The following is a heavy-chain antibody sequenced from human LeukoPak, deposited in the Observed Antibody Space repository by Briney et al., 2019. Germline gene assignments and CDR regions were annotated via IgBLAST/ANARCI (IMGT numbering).Heavy chain of an antibody. CDR1: GFTFSDYY. CDR2: ISSSGSTI. J-gene: IGHJ6*02. CDR3: ARDLGYCSGGSCYPYGMDV. Sequence: GGSLRLSCAASGFTFSDYYMSWIRQAPGKGLEWVSYISSSGSTIYYADSVKGRFTISRDNAKNSLFLQMNSLRAEDTAVYYCARDLGYCSGGSCYPYGMDVWGQGTTVTVSS. V-gene: IGHV3-11*01. D-gene: IGHD2-15*01.